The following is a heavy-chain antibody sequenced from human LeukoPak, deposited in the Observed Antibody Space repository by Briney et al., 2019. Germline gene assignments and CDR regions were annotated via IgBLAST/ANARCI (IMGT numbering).Heavy chain of an antibody. CDR2: IKQDGSEK. CDR3: ARVCDYYDSSGYYFFGKYFDY. V-gene: IGHV3-7*01. Sequence: GGSLRLSCAASGFTVSSNYMSWVRQAPGKGLEWVANIKQDGSEKYYVDSVKGRFTISRDNAKNSLYLQMNSLRAEDTAVYYCARVCDYYDSSGYYFFGKYFDYWGQGTLVTVSS. CDR1: GFTVSSNY. D-gene: IGHD3-22*01. J-gene: IGHJ4*02.